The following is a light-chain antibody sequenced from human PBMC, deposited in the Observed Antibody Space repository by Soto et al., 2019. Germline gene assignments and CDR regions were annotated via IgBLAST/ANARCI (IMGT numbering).Light chain of an antibody. CDR1: QSISNY. J-gene: IGKJ2*01. Sequence: DIQTTQSPSSLSASVRDKVTIICRASQSISNYLNWYQQKPGKAPKLLIYAASTLQSGIPLRFSGSGSGTDFTLTISSLQPDDFATYYCQQSYRTPRTFGQGTKLEIK. V-gene: IGKV1-39*01. CDR2: AAS. CDR3: QQSYRTPRT.